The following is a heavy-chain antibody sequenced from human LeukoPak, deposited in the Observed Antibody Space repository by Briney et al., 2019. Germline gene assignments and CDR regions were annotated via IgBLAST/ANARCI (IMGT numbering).Heavy chain of an antibody. J-gene: IGHJ6*02. D-gene: IGHD3-22*01. V-gene: IGHV4-59*08. CDR2: IYYSGST. CDR3: ARHRRNGTYYYDSSGYYYGMDV. CDR1: GGSFSGYY. Sequence: SETLSLTCAVYGGSFSGYYWSWIRQPPGKGLEWIGYIYYSGSTNYNPSLKGRVTISVDTSKNQFSLKLSSVTAADTAVYYCARHRRNGTYYYDSSGYYYGMDVWGQGTTVTVSS.